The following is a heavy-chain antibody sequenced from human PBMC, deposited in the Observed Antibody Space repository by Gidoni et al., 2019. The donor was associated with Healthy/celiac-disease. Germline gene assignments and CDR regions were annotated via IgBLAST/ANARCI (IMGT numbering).Heavy chain of an antibody. CDR2: IIPILGIA. CDR3: ASDLIAAAGTLPRYFDY. CDR1: GGTFSSNA. Sequence: QVQLVQSGAEVKQPGSSVQVSCKASGGTFSSNAISWVRQAPGQGLEWLGRIIPILGIANYAQKFQGRVTITADKSTSTAYMELSSLRSEDTAVYYFASDLIAAAGTLPRYFDYWGQGTLVTVSS. V-gene: IGHV1-69*04. D-gene: IGHD6-13*01. J-gene: IGHJ4*02.